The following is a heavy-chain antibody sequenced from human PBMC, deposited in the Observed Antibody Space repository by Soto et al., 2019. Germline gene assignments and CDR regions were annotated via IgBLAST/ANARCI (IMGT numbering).Heavy chain of an antibody. J-gene: IGHJ4*02. V-gene: IGHV3-49*03. CDR3: TAGKLYPSLDFDY. Sequence: EVQLVESGGGLVQPGRSLRLSCTAYGFTFGDYAMSWFRQAPGKGLEWVVFIRSKAYGGTTEYAASVKGRFTISRDDSKSIAYLQMNSLKTEDTAVYYCTAGKLYPSLDFDYWGQGTLITVSS. CDR1: GFTFGDYA. D-gene: IGHD2-8*01. CDR2: IRSKAYGGTT.